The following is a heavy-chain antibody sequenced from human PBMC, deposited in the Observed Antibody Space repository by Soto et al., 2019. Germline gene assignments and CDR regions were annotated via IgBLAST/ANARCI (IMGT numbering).Heavy chain of an antibody. D-gene: IGHD6-13*01. V-gene: IGHV3-48*03. CDR2: VSGSGTT. Sequence: LRLSCVASGYTFNSHEMNWIRQTPGKRLEWISSVSGSGTTKYADSVKGRFTISRDNAHKSIYLQMNSLRVEDTGVYYCARGGIHWGQGALVTVSS. CDR1: GYTFNSHE. CDR3: ARGGIH. J-gene: IGHJ4*02.